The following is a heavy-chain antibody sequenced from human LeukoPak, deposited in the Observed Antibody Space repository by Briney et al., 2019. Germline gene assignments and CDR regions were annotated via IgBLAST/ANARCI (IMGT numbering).Heavy chain of an antibody. V-gene: IGHV3-21*06. J-gene: IGHJ4*02. Sequence: PGGSLRLSCTTSGLSFSTSGFNWVRQAPGKGLEWVASIGPTGFDRYHADSIKGRFTISRDNANNFLYLQMDSLRAEDTAVYYCATETNGRHYDYWGQGTLLTVSS. CDR2: IGPTGFDR. CDR1: GLSFSTSG. D-gene: IGHD1-14*01. CDR3: ATETNGRHYDY.